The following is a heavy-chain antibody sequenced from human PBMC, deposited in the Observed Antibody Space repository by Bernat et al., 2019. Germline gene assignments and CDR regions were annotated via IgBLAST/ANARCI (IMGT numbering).Heavy chain of an antibody. D-gene: IGHD4/OR15-4a*01. CDR2: ISGNGATT. CDR3: ARVKAAGAHYSSVLDV. Sequence: EVQLMESGGGVVQPGGSLRLSCAASGFTFGDYSMHWVRQVPGQGLQWVSLISGNGATTYYADSVKGRFTISRDNTKNSLYLQMNSLRTEDSALYYCARVKAAGAHYSSVLDVWGQGTTVTVSS. CDR1: GFTFGDYS. V-gene: IGHV3-43*02. J-gene: IGHJ6*02.